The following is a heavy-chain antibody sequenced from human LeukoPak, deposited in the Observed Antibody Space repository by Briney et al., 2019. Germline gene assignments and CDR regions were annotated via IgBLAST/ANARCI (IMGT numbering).Heavy chain of an antibody. D-gene: IGHD3-10*01. CDR3: ATVRLWFGKDAFDI. CDR2: FDPEDGET. Sequence: ASVKVSCKVSGYTLTELSMHWVRQAPGKGLEWMGGFDPEDGETIYAQKFQGRVTMTEDTSTDTAYMELSSLRSEDTAVYYCATVRLWFGKDAFDIWGQGTMVTVSS. V-gene: IGHV1-24*01. J-gene: IGHJ3*02. CDR1: GYTLTELS.